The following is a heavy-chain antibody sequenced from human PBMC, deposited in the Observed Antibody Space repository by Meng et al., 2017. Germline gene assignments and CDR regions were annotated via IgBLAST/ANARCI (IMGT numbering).Heavy chain of an antibody. Sequence: GESLKISCAASGFTFSSYGMHWVRQAPGKGLEWVAVIWYDGSNKYYADSVKGRFTISRDNYKNTLYLQMNSLRAEDTAVYYCARGPVVTARNAFDIWGQGTMVTVSS. CDR2: IWYDGSNK. V-gene: IGHV3-33*01. D-gene: IGHD2-21*02. CDR3: ARGPVVTARNAFDI. J-gene: IGHJ3*02. CDR1: GFTFSSYG.